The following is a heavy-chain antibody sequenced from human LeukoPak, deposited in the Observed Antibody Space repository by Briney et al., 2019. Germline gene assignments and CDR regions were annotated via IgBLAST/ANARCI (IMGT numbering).Heavy chain of an antibody. V-gene: IGHV3-53*01. CDR1: GLSVSSNY. CDR3: ARVGPGGDGYYYGYFDY. CDR2: IYSGGNI. J-gene: IGHJ4*02. D-gene: IGHD5-24*01. Sequence: PGGSLRLSCAASGLSVSSNYMSWVRQAPGKGLEWVSVIYSGGNIYYADSVKGRFSISRDNSKNTLYLQVNSLRVEDTAVYYCARVGPGGDGYYYGYFDYWGQGTLVTVSS.